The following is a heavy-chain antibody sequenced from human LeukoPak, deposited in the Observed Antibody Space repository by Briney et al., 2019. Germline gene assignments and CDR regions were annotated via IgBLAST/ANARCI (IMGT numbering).Heavy chain of an antibody. CDR1: EFTFSSYG. CDR3: ARDKARTGTSFDY. J-gene: IGHJ4*02. V-gene: IGHV3-33*01. CDR2: IWYDGSNK. D-gene: IGHD1-7*01. Sequence: PGRSLRLSCAASEFTFSSYGMHWVRQAPGKGLEWVAVIWYDGSNKFYADSVKGRFTISRDNSKNTLYLQMNSLRVEDTAVYYCARDKARTGTSFDYWGQGTLVTVSS.